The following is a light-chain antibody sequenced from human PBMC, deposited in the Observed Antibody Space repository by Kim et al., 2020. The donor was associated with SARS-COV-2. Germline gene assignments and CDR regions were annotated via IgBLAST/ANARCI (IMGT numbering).Light chain of an antibody. J-gene: IGKJ4*01. CDR2: DAS. Sequence: PVERATLSCRASQSVSTYFAWYQQKPGQAPRLLIYDASNRATGIPARFSGSGSGTDFTLTISSLEPEDFAVYYCQQRSNWPPEVTFGGGTKVDIK. CDR3: QQRSNWPPEVT. CDR1: QSVSTY. V-gene: IGKV3-11*01.